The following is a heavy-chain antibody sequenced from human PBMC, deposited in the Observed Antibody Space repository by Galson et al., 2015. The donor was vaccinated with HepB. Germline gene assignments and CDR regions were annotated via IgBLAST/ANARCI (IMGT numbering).Heavy chain of an antibody. CDR3: ARDSGYSSGPFDH. CDR1: GFTFSNYT. D-gene: IGHD5-18*01. V-gene: IGHV3-21*04. J-gene: IGHJ4*02. Sequence: SLRLSCAASGFTFSNYTINWVRQAPGKGLEWVASITGDNNFIFYGDSVKGRVTISRDNAKSSLYLQMNSLRAEDTAVYYCARDSGYSSGPFDHWGLGTLVAVSS. CDR2: ITGDNNFI.